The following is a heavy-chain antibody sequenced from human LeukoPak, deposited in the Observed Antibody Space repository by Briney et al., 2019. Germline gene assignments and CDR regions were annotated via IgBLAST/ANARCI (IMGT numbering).Heavy chain of an antibody. D-gene: IGHD2-15*01. CDR2: IKSDGSST. Sequence: GGSLRLSCTTSGFSFSGYWMHWVRQAPGKGLVWVSRIKSDGSSTTYADSVKGRFTISRDNAKNSLYLQMNSLRAEDTALYYCAKVYCSGGSCYRNWFDPWGQGTLVTVSS. CDR1: GFSFSGYW. V-gene: IGHV3-74*01. CDR3: AKVYCSGGSCYRNWFDP. J-gene: IGHJ5*02.